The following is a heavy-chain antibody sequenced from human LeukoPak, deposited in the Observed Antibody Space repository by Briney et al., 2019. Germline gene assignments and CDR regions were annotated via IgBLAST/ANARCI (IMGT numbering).Heavy chain of an antibody. V-gene: IGHV4-59*01. J-gene: IGHJ2*01. D-gene: IGHD3-22*01. Sequence: SETLSLTCTVSGGSISSYYWSWIRQPPGKGLEWIGYIYYSGNTNYNPSLKSRVSISIDTSKNQFSLQLSSVTAADTAVYYCARDRDSSGLRDFDPWGRGTLVTVSA. CDR2: IYYSGNT. CDR1: GGSISSYY. CDR3: ARDRDSSGLRDFDP.